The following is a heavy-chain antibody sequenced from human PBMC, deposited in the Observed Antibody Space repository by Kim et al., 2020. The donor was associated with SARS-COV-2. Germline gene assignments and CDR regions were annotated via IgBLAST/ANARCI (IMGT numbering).Heavy chain of an antibody. J-gene: IGHJ5*02. CDR2: INNSGST. CDR1: GGSISSYY. D-gene: IGHD6-13*01. CDR3: ARHSRSGSSWYFSWFDP. Sequence: SETLSLTCTVSGGSISSYYWSWIRQPPGKGLEWIGYINNSGSTNYNPSLKSRVTISVDTSKNQFSLKLSSVTAADTAVYYCARHSRSGSSWYFSWFDPWGQGTLVTVSS. V-gene: IGHV4-59*08.